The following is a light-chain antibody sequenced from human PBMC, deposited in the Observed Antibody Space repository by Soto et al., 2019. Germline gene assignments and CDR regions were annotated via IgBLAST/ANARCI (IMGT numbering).Light chain of an antibody. CDR2: GAS. Sequence: EIVLTQSPGTLSLSPGEGATLSCRASQSVSSSYLAWYQQNRGQAPRLLIYGASTRATGTPDRFSGSGSGTDFTLTITRLEPEDFAVYYCQQYGSSRWTFGQGTKVDI. CDR1: QSVSSSY. V-gene: IGKV3-20*01. J-gene: IGKJ1*01. CDR3: QQYGSSRWT.